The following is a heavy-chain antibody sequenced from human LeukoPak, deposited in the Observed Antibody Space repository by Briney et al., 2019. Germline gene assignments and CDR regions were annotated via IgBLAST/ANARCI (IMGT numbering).Heavy chain of an antibody. CDR3: ASLWFGESNYYYGVDV. CDR2: IKQDGSEK. V-gene: IGHV3-7*03. D-gene: IGHD3-10*01. Sequence: PGGSLRLSCAASGFIFSSYWMSWVRQAPGKGLEGVANIKQDGSEKYYVDSVKGRFTISRDNAKNSLYLQMNSLRAEDTAVYYCASLWFGESNYYYGVDVWGKGTTVTVSS. J-gene: IGHJ6*04. CDR1: GFIFSSYW.